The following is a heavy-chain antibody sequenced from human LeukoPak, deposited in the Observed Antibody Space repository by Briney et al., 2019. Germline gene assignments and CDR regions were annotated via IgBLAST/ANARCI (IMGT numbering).Heavy chain of an antibody. D-gene: IGHD2-2*01. CDR3: ARQGIEVLPAAPYFYYYGLDV. CDR1: GVSINDYY. Sequence: SENLSLTCTVSGVSINDYYWSWIRQSPGKGLEWIGYIYYSGSINYNPSLKSRVTISIDTSKNQFSLRLTSVTAADTAVYYCARQGIEVLPAAPYFYYYGLDVWGQGTTVTVSS. J-gene: IGHJ6*02. CDR2: IYYSGSI. V-gene: IGHV4-59*08.